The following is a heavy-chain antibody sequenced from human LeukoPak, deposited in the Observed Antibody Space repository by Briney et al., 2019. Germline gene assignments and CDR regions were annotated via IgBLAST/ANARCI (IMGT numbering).Heavy chain of an antibody. Sequence: SETLSLTCAVYGGSFSGYYWSWIRQPPGKGLEWIGEINHSGSTNYNPSLKSRVTISVDTSKNQFSLKLSSMTAADTAVYYCARGVARNYYGSGSPLGYWGQGTLVTVSS. CDR1: GGSFSGYY. V-gene: IGHV4-34*01. J-gene: IGHJ4*02. D-gene: IGHD3-10*01. CDR3: ARGVARNYYGSGSPLGY. CDR2: INHSGST.